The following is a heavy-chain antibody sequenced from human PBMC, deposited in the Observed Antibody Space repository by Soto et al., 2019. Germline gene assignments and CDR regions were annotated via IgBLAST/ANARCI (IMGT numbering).Heavy chain of an antibody. CDR1: GGSISSGGYS. Sequence: QLQLQESGSGLVKPSQTLSLTCAVSGGSISSGGYSWSWIRQPPGKGLEWIGYIYHSRSTYYNPAPKRRVTISVDRHKNQFSLKLSSVTAADTAVYYCAAGGGLPRYYWGQGTLVTVSS. V-gene: IGHV4-30-2*01. CDR2: IYHSRST. D-gene: IGHD5-12*01. J-gene: IGHJ4*02. CDR3: AAGGGLPRYY.